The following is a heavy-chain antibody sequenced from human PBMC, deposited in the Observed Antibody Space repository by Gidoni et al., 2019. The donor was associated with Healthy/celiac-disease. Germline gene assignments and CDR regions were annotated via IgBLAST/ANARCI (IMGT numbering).Heavy chain of an antibody. D-gene: IGHD4-17*01. CDR3: ARNQGAAGDYHY. J-gene: IGHJ4*02. Sequence: QVQLVESGGGLVKPGGSLRLSGAASGFTFSDYYMSWIRQAPGKGLEWVSYISSSSSYTNYADSVKGRFTISRDNAKNSLYLQMNSLRAEDTAVYYCARNQGAAGDYHYWGQGTLVTVSS. CDR1: GFTFSDYY. V-gene: IGHV3-11*05. CDR2: ISSSSSYT.